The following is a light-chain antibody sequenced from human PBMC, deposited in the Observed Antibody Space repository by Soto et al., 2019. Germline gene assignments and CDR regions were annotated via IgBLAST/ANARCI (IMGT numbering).Light chain of an antibody. CDR3: SSYTDDRSYV. CDR2: EVT. Sequence: QSALTQPASVSGSPGQSITISCAGTRDDIGAYDYVSWYQQHPGNAPKLLVYEVTNRPSGVSDRFSGSKSGNTASLTLSGLQAEDEADYYCSSYTDDRSYVFGSGTKVTAL. CDR1: RDDIGAYDY. J-gene: IGLJ1*01. V-gene: IGLV2-14*01.